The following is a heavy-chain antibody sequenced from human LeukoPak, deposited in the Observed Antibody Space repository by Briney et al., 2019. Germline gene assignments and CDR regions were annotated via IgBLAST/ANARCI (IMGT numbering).Heavy chain of an antibody. Sequence: GGSLRLSCAASGFTFSDYYMHWVGQAPGKGLEWVALMSNDGGIKYYASSVRGRFTISRDNPENTLYLQMNSLRVDDTAVYYCAKGGEQKTFRCGMDSWGQGTPVTVSS. CDR2: MSNDGGIK. J-gene: IGHJ4*02. V-gene: IGHV3-30*18. CDR3: AKGGEQKTFRCGMDS. D-gene: IGHD1/OR15-1a*01. CDR1: GFTFSDYY.